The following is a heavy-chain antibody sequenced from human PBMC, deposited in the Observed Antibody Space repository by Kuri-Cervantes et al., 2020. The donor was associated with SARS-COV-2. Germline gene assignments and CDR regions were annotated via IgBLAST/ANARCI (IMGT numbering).Heavy chain of an antibody. V-gene: IGHV1-69*06. CDR1: GGTFSSYA. CDR2: IIPIFGTA. D-gene: IGHD6-6*01. Sequence: SVKVSCKASGGTFSSYAISCVRQAPGQGLEWMGGIIPIFGTANYAQKFQGRVTITADKSTSTAYMELSSLRSEDTAVYYCARTNQGWYSSSSGYYYYYGMDVWGQGTTVTVSS. J-gene: IGHJ6*02. CDR3: ARTNQGWYSSSSGYYYYYGMDV.